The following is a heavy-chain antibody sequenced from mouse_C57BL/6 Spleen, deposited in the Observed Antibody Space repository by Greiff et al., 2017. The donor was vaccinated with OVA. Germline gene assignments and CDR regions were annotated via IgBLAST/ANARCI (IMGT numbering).Heavy chain of an antibody. D-gene: IGHD2-4*01. Sequence: QVQLQQPGAELVKPGASVKLSCKASGYTFTSYWMQWVKQRPGQGLEWIGEIDPSDSYTNYNQKFKGKATLTVDTSSSTAYMQLSSLTSEDSAVYYCARGGYDYDRDYWGQGTTLTVSS. CDR3: ARGGYDYDRDY. V-gene: IGHV1-50*01. J-gene: IGHJ2*01. CDR1: GYTFTSYW. CDR2: IDPSDSYT.